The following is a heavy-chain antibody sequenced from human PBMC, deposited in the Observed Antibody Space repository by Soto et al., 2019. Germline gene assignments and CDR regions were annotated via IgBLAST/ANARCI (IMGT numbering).Heavy chain of an antibody. Sequence: QVQLVESGGGVVQPGRSLRLSCAASGFTFSSYGMHWLRQAPGKGLAWEAIISHDGSNKYYADAVKGRFTISSDNSKNTLYVQMHSLRGEDTAVYYCAGAGKHYFGSGSYSTCYFDYWGQGTLVTVSS. CDR1: GFTFSSYG. J-gene: IGHJ4*02. V-gene: IGHV3-30*03. D-gene: IGHD3-10*01. CDR2: ISHDGSNK. CDR3: AGAGKHYFGSGSYSTCYFDY.